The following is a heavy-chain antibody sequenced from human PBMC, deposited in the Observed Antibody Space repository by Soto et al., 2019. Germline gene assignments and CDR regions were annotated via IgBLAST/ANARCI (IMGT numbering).Heavy chain of an antibody. V-gene: IGHV4-31*03. CDR2: IYYSGST. CDR1: GGSISSGGYY. Sequence: LSLTCTVSGGSISSGGYYWSWIRQHPGKGLEWIGYIYYSGSTYYNPSLKSRVTIPVDTSKNQFSLKLSSVTAADTAVYYCARAPDYIAARYFEYWGQGTLVTVSS. J-gene: IGHJ4*02. CDR3: ARAPDYIAARYFEY. D-gene: IGHD6-6*01.